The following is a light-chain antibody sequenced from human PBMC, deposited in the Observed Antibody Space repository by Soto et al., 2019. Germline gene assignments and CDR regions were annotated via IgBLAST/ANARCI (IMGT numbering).Light chain of an antibody. V-gene: IGLV2-23*02. CDR3: CSYAGSSTWV. J-gene: IGLJ3*02. Sequence: QSVLTQPASVSGSPGQSITISCTGTSSDVGSYNLVSWYQQHPGKAPKLIIYDVTKRPSGVSNRFSGSKSGNTASLTISGLQAEDEAGYYCCSYAGSSTWVFGGGTQLTVL. CDR2: DVT. CDR1: SSDVGSYNL.